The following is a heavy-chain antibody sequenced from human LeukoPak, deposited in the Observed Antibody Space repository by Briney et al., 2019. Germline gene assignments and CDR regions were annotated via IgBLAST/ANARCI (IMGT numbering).Heavy chain of an antibody. Sequence: GGSLRLFCGAWGYTFSSYAMRWVRQARGGGGEWVTGIGNSGDRTFYADSVKGRFTISRDNSKNTLYLQMNSLRVEDTALYYCAKGGVWGQGIAVTASS. CDR2: IGNSGDRT. CDR3: AKGGV. V-gene: IGHV3-23*01. J-gene: IGHJ6*02. CDR1: GYTFSSYA.